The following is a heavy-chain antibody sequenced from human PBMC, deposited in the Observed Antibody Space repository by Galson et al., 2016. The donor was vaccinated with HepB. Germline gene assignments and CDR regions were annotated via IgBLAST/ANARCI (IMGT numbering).Heavy chain of an antibody. CDR2: IYYTGST. V-gene: IGHV4-39*01. CDR1: GDSISSGSYY. Sequence: SETLSLTCAVSGDSISSGSYYWGWIRQSPGKGLEWIGSIYYTGSTYYNPSLKSRVTISGDTPKNQFSLNLSSVTAADTAVYYCVATFGVIIWGSPFDPWGHGTLVTVSS. J-gene: IGHJ5*02. CDR3: VATFGVIIWGSPFDP. D-gene: IGHD3-3*01.